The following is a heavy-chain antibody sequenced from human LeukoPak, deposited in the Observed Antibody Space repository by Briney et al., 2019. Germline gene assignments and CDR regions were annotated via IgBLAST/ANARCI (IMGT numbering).Heavy chain of an antibody. D-gene: IGHD6-19*01. CDR2: IYTSGST. CDR3: AREAVPYYYYYYYMDV. J-gene: IGHJ6*03. V-gene: IGHV4-61*02. Sequence: SQTLSLTCTVSGGSISSGDYYWSWIRQPAGKGLEWIGRIYTSGSTNYNPSLKSRVTISVDTSKNQFSLKLSSVTAADTAVYYCAREAVPYYYYYYYMDVWGKGTTVTVSS. CDR1: GGSISSGDYY.